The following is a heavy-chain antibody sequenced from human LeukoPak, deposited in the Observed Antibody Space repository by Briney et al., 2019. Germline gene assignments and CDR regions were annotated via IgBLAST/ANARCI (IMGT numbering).Heavy chain of an antibody. CDR1: GYTLTELS. J-gene: IGHJ4*02. CDR2: ISAYNGNT. D-gene: IGHD3-10*01. V-gene: IGHV1-18*01. Sequence: ASVKVSCKVSGYTLTELSMHWVRQAPGQGLEWMGWISAYNGNTNYAQKLQGRVTMTTDTSTSTAYMELRSLRSDDTAVYYCARAEKALGFGELDYWGQGTLVTVSS. CDR3: ARAEKALGFGELDY.